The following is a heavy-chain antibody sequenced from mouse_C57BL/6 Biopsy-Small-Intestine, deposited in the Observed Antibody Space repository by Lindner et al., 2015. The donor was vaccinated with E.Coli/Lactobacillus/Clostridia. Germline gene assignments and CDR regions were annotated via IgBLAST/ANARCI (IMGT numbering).Heavy chain of an antibody. J-gene: IGHJ4*01. CDR3: ARNSNYGGYAMDY. CDR2: ISPNTGGT. D-gene: IGHD2-5*01. V-gene: IGHV1-42*01. CDR1: GFSFTGYY. Sequence: VQLQESGPELVKPGASVKISCKASGFSFTGYYMNWVKQSPEKSLEWIGEISPNTGGTTYNQKFKAKATLTVDKSSSTAYMQLKSLTSEDSAVYYCARNSNYGGYAMDYRGQGTSVTVSS.